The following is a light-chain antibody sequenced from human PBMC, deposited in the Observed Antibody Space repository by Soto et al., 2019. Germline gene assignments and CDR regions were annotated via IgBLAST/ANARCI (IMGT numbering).Light chain of an antibody. Sequence: IQITKSPATRSASVGDRVPITCRASQSISSYLNWYQQKPGKAPKLLIYAASSLQSGVPSRFSGSGFGTEFILTISSLQPDDFATYYCHEYTNAWTFGQGTKV. CDR3: HEYTNAWT. J-gene: IGKJ1*01. V-gene: IGKV1-39*01. CDR1: QSISSY. CDR2: AAS.